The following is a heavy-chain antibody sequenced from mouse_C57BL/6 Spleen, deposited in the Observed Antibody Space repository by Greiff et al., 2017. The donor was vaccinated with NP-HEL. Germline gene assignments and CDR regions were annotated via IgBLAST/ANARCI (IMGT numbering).Heavy chain of an antibody. Sequence: QVQLQQSGPELVKPGASVKISCKASGYAFSSSWMNWVKQRPGKGLEWIGRIYPGDGDTNYNGKFKGKATLTADKSSSTAYMQLSSLTSEDSAVYFCAKSGSITTVVADYLDYWGQGTTLTVSS. CDR1: GYAFSSSW. V-gene: IGHV1-82*01. D-gene: IGHD1-1*01. CDR2: IYPGDGDT. J-gene: IGHJ2*01. CDR3: AKSGSITTVVADYLDY.